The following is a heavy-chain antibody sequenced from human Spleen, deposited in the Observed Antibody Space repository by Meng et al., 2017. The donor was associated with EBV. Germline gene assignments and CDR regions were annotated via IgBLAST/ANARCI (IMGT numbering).Heavy chain of an antibody. CDR1: GGSSRRSSW. CDR3: AREVASYNWFDP. CDR2: IYHSGST. D-gene: IGHD5-12*01. Sequence: HAQLLGPGPGLGEPSGTLALTRAVSGGSSRRSSWGRWVRQPPGKGLEWIGEIYHSGSTNYNPSLKSRVTISVDKSKNQFSLKLSSVTAADTAVYYCAREVASYNWFDPWGQGTLVTVSS. J-gene: IGHJ5*02. V-gene: IGHV4-4*02.